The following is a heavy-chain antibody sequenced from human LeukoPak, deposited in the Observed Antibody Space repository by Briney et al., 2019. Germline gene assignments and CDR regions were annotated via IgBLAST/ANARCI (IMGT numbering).Heavy chain of an antibody. J-gene: IGHJ4*02. CDR1: GYSFTSYW. V-gene: IGHV5-51*01. Sequence: PGASLKISCKVSGYSFTSYWIGWVRQLPGKGLEWMGIIYPDDSDTRYSPSFQGQVTISADKSISTAYLQWSSLKASDTAMYYCARRKNDYYGSGMYYFDYWGQGTLVTVSS. CDR3: ARRKNDYYGSGMYYFDY. CDR2: IYPDDSDT. D-gene: IGHD3-10*01.